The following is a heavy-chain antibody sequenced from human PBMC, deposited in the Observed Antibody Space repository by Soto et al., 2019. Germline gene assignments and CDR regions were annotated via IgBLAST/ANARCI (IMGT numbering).Heavy chain of an antibody. V-gene: IGHV1-8*01. Sequence: GASVKVSCKASGYTFTSYDINWVRQATGQGLEWMGWMNPNSGNTGYAQKFQGRVTMTRNTSISTAYMELSSLRSEDTAVYYCARVEDCTNGVCYRSYYDYIWGSYRYTHFDYWGQGTLVTVSS. CDR3: ARVEDCTNGVCYRSYYDYIWGSYRYTHFDY. J-gene: IGHJ4*02. CDR2: MNPNSGNT. D-gene: IGHD3-16*02. CDR1: GYTFTSYD.